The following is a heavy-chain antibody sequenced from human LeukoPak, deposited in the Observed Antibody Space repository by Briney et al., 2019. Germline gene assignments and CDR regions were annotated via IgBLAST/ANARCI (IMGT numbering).Heavy chain of an antibody. CDR2: IYYSGST. V-gene: IGHV4-59*08. J-gene: IGHJ4*02. D-gene: IGHD3-22*01. CDR3: ARHGTDSSGYLPLDY. Sequence: SETLSLTCTVSGGSISNYYWSWIRQPPGKGLEWIGYIYYSGSTNYNPSLKSRVTISVDTSKNQFSLKLSSVTAADTAVYYCARHGTDSSGYLPLDYWGQGTLVTVSS. CDR1: GGSISNYY.